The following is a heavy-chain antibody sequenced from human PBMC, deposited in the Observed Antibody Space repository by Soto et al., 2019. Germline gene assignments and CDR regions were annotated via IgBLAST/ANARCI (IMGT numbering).Heavy chain of an antibody. CDR2: IHYSGST. CDR3: ARSFSYYDSLTGLFDP. CDR1: NGYINTYS. V-gene: IGHV4-59*01. D-gene: IGHD3-9*01. Sequence: SETLSLTCTVSNGYINTYSWSWIRQPPGKGLEWIGYIHYSGSTNYNPSLKSRVSISVDTSKNQASLKLSSVTTADTAVYFCARSFSYYDSLTGLFDPWGQGTLVTVSS. J-gene: IGHJ5*02.